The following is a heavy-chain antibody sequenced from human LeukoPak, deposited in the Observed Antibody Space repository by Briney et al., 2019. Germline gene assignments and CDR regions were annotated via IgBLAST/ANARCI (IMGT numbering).Heavy chain of an antibody. CDR2: VFHSGST. CDR1: GGSISSYY. CDR3: ARVSSGTRRYGYNVVDY. J-gene: IGHJ4*02. Sequence: SETLSLTCTVSGGSISSYYWSWIRQPPGKGLEWIGYVFHSGSTNYNPSLKSRVTISVDTSKNQFSLKLTSVTAADTAVYYCARVSSGTRRYGYNVVDYCGQGTLVTVSS. D-gene: IGHD5-24*01. V-gene: IGHV4-59*08.